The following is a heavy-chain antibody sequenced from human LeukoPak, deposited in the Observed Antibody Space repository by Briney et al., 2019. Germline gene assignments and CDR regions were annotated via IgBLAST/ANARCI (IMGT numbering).Heavy chain of an antibody. CDR1: GGSISSYY. CDR2: IYTSGST. D-gene: IGHD2-2*01. Sequence: SETLSLTCTVSGGSISSYYWSWIRQPAGKGLKWIGRIYTSGSTNYNPSLKSRVTMSVDTSKNQFSLKLSSVTAADTAVYYCAREFKRWRPGYCSSTSCYAFDYWGQGTLVTVSS. V-gene: IGHV4-4*07. J-gene: IGHJ4*02. CDR3: AREFKRWRPGYCSSTSCYAFDY.